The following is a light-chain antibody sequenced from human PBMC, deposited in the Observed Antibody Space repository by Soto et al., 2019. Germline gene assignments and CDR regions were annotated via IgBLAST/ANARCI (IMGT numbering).Light chain of an antibody. V-gene: IGKV1-5*03. J-gene: IGKJ1*01. CDR3: QQYNSYSQT. Sequence: IQMTQSPSTLSASVGDRVTITCQASQTISNWLAWYQQKPGKAPKLLIYKASTLESGVPSRFSGSGSGTEFTLIISSLQPEDFATYYCQQYNSYSQTFGQGTKVDIK. CDR2: KAS. CDR1: QTISNW.